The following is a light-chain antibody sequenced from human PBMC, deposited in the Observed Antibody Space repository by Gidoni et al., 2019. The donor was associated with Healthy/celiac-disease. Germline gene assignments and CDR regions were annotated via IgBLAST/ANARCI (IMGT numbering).Light chain of an antibody. CDR1: QSVSNN. V-gene: IGKV3-15*01. CDR3: QKYNNWPRT. CDR2: GAS. J-gene: IGKJ1*01. Sequence: EIGRTKYPATLSVSPGERATISCRASQSVSNNFAWYQQKPGQAPRILIYGASTRATGIPARFSGRVSGTEFTLTISSLQSEDFSVHYFQKYNNWPRTFGQGTKVEIK.